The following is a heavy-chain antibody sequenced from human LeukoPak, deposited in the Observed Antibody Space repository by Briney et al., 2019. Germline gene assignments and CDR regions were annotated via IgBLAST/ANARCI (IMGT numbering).Heavy chain of an antibody. CDR2: INSDGSST. CDR3: ARDYYYDSSGYFYYYGMDV. V-gene: IGHV3-74*01. D-gene: IGHD3-22*01. CDR1: GFIFSSYW. Sequence: GGSLRLSCAASGFIFSSYWMHWVRQAPGKGLVWVSRINSDGSSTSYADSVKGRFTISRDNAKNTLYLQMNSLRAEDTAVYYCARDYYYDSSGYFYYYGMDVWGQGTTVTVSS. J-gene: IGHJ6*02.